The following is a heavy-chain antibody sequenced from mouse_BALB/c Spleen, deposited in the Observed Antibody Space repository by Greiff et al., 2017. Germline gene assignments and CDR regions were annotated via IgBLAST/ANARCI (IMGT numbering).Heavy chain of an antibody. J-gene: IGHJ2*01. V-gene: IGHV5-6*03. CDR1: GFTFSSYG. CDR2: ISSGGSYT. CDR3: TRHVTTATYFDD. Sequence: EVKLVESGGGLVQPGGSRKLSCAASGFTFSSYGMSWVRQTPDKRLEWVATISSGGSYTYYPDSVKGRFTISRDNAKNTLYLQMSSLKSEDTAMYDCTRHVTTATYFDDWGQGTTLTVSS. D-gene: IGHD1-2*01.